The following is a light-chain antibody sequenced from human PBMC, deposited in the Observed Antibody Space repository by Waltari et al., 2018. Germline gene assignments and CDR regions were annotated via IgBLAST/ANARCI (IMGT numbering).Light chain of an antibody. CDR2: EVS. CDR3: MQSTQLPLA. CDR1: QSLLNIDGKTY. J-gene: IGKJ1*01. Sequence: EIVMTQTPLSLSVTPGQPASISCRSSQSLLNIDGKTYLYWYVQKPGQPPQLLIHEVSNRFSGVPERLSGSGSGTDFTLKSSRVEAEDVAVYYCMQSTQLPLAFGQGTKVEIK. V-gene: IGKV2D-29*01.